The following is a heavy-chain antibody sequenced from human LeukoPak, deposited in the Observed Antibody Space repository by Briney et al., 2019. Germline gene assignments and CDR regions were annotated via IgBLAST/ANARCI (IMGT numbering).Heavy chain of an antibody. CDR2: ISGGGGAT. CDR1: GFTFSSYA. CDR3: AKDRRGNAPRGAFDI. D-gene: IGHD1-1*01. J-gene: IGHJ3*02. Sequence: PGGSLRPSCAASGFTFSSYAMSWVRQAPGKGLEWVSAISGGGGATFYADSVKGRFTISRDNSKNTLYLQMNGLRAEDTAVYYCAKDRRGNAPRGAFDIWGQGTMVTVSS. V-gene: IGHV3-23*01.